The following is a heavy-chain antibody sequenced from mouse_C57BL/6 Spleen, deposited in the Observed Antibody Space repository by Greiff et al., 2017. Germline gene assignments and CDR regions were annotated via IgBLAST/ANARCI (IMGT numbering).Heavy chain of an antibody. CDR1: GFTFSDAW. J-gene: IGHJ4*01. CDR3: TRSTTVVAGAMDY. Sequence: EVKLVESGGGLVQPGGSMKLSCAASGFTFSDAWMDWVRQSPEKGLEWVAEIRNKANNHATYYAESVKGRFTISRDDSKSSVYLQMNSLRAEDTGIYYCTRSTTVVAGAMDYWGQGTSVTVSS. CDR2: IRNKANNHAT. D-gene: IGHD1-1*01. V-gene: IGHV6-6*01.